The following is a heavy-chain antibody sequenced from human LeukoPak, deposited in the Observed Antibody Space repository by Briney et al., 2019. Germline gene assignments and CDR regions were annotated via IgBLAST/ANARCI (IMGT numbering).Heavy chain of an antibody. CDR1: GGSISSYY. Sequence: SETLSLTCTVSGGSISSYYWSWIRQPAGKGLEWIGRIYSSGSTNYNPSLKSRVTMSVDTSKNQFSLKLTSVTAADTAVYYCARALYCSSTSCFYLDYWGQGTLVTVSS. D-gene: IGHD2-2*01. J-gene: IGHJ4*02. CDR2: IYSSGST. CDR3: ARALYCSSTSCFYLDY. V-gene: IGHV4-4*07.